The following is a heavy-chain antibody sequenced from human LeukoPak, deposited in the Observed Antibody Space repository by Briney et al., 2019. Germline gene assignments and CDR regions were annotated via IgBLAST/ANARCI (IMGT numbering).Heavy chain of an antibody. D-gene: IGHD4-17*01. CDR1: GFTFSTYA. CDR2: ISSDGGST. Sequence: GGSLILSCSASGFTFSTYAMHWVRQAPGKGLEYVSTISSDGGSTYYADSVKGRFTISRDNSKNTLYLQMSGLRVEDTAVYYCVKSTVTSVIDYWGQGTLVTVSS. V-gene: IGHV3-64D*06. J-gene: IGHJ4*02. CDR3: VKSTVTSVIDY.